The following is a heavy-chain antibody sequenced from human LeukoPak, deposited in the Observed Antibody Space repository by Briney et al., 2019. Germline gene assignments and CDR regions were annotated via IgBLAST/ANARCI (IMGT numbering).Heavy chain of an antibody. CDR1: GFTFSSYA. J-gene: IGHJ4*02. CDR2: ISGSGGST. CDR3: AINEGYYYDSSGYYPIY. V-gene: IGHV3-23*01. D-gene: IGHD3-22*01. Sequence: GGSLRLSCAASGFTFSSYAMSWVRQAPGKGLEWVSAISGSGGSTYYADSVKGRFTISRDNSKNTLHLQMNSLRAEDTAVYYCAINEGYYYDSSGYYPIYWGQGTLVTVSS.